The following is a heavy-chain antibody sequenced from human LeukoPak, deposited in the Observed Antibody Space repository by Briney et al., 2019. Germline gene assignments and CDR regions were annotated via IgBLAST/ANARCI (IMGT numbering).Heavy chain of an antibody. CDR3: AKDSSSVDY. D-gene: IGHD6-6*01. Sequence: PGGSLRLSCVASGFTFSRYWMHWVRQAPGKGLVWVSRINSDGRSTNYADSVKGRFSISRDNAENTLYLQMNSLRAEDTAVYYCAKDSSSVDYWGQGTLVTVSS. CDR1: GFTFSRYW. J-gene: IGHJ4*02. V-gene: IGHV3-74*01. CDR2: INSDGRST.